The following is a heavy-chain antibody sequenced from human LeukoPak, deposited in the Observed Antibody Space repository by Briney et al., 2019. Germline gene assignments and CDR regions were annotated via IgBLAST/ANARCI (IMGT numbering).Heavy chain of an antibody. Sequence: SETLSLTCTASGDSVSTNLYCWGWIRQPPGKGLEWIGNLFHSGTTYYNPSLKRRGFIFVDTSKNQLSLKLNSVAAADTAFYYSGRHGYGMSFFFCHWGPGTLVTVSS. J-gene: IGHJ4*02. CDR3: GRHGYGMSFFFCH. CDR1: GDSVSTNLYC. D-gene: IGHD3-16*01. CDR2: LFHSGTT. V-gene: IGHV4-39*01.